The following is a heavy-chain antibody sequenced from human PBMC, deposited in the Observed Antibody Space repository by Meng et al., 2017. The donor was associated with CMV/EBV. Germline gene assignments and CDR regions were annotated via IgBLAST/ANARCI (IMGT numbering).Heavy chain of an antibody. J-gene: IGHJ4*02. Sequence: VQLQDPGPGLVKPSQSLSLTCTVSGGSISSGDYYWSWCRQPPGKGLEWIGYIYYSGSTYYNPSLKSRVTISVDTSKNQFSLKLSSVTAADTAVYYCARVGRTSCYDYWGQGTLVTVSS. CDR1: GGSISSGDYY. V-gene: IGHV4-30-4*08. D-gene: IGHD2-2*01. CDR2: IYYSGST. CDR3: ARVGRTSCYDY.